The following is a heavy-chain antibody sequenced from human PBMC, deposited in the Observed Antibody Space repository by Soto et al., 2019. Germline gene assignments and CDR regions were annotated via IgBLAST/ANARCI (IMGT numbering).Heavy chain of an antibody. J-gene: IGHJ6*02. CDR2: IYSTDNT. Sequence: SETLSLTCTVSGGSVSSNSYSWGWIRQSPGKGLEWIGTIYSTDNTYYNPSLLSRVTISVDTSKNQFSLKLSSVTAADTAVYYCARLRTNYYGMDVWGQGTTVTVSS. CDR3: ARLRTNYYGMDV. V-gene: IGHV4-39*07. CDR1: GGSVSSNSYS. D-gene: IGHD1-1*01.